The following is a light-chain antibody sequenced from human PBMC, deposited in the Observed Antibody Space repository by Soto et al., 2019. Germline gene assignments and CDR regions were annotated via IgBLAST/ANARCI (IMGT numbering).Light chain of an antibody. Sequence: EIVLTQSPGTLSLSPGERATLSCRASQSVSSYLAWYQQKPGQAPRLLIYGASTRATGIPARFSGSGSGTEFTLTISRLEPEDFAVYFCQQYDVSPITFGLGTRLEIK. V-gene: IGKV3-20*01. CDR2: GAS. CDR1: QSVSSY. J-gene: IGKJ5*01. CDR3: QQYDVSPIT.